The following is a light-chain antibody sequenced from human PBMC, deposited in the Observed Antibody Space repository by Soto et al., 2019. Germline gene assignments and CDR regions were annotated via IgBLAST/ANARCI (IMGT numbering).Light chain of an antibody. V-gene: IGKV3-20*01. Sequence: GLTQSPGTLSLFTGERASLSCRASQSFRGNYLAWYQQKPGQAPRLLLYGASSRATGIPDRFSGSGSGTDFTLTITRLEPEDIAVYYCQQYGISPRTFGQGTKVDVK. J-gene: IGKJ1*01. CDR3: QQYGISPRT. CDR2: GAS. CDR1: QSFRGNY.